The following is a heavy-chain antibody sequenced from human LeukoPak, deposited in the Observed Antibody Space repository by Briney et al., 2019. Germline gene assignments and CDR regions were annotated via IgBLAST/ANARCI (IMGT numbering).Heavy chain of an antibody. V-gene: IGHV3-11*01. Sequence: KSGGSLRLSCAASGFIFSDYYMTWIRQAPGKGLEWISYIRSSGTTIYYADSVKGRFTISRDNAKNSLYLQMNSLRDEDTAVYYCARGASGYSYGSRFDYWGQGTLVTVSP. CDR2: IRSSGTTI. CDR1: GFIFSDYY. CDR3: ARGASGYSYGSRFDY. J-gene: IGHJ4*02. D-gene: IGHD5-18*01.